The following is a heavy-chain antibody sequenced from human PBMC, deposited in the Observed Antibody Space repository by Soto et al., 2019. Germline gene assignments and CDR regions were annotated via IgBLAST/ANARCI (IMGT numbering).Heavy chain of an antibody. CDR2: ISYDGSNK. CDR3: AKALAVAGAVNWFDP. Sequence: GGSLRLSCAASGFTFSSYAMHWVRQAPGKGLEWVAVISYDGSNKYYADSVKGRFTISRDNSKNTLYLQMNSLRAEDTAVYYCAKALAVAGAVNWFDPWGQGTLVTVSS. V-gene: IGHV3-30-3*01. J-gene: IGHJ5*02. CDR1: GFTFSSYA. D-gene: IGHD6-19*01.